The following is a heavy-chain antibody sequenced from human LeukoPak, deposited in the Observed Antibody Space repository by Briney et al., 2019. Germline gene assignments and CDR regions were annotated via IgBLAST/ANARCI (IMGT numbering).Heavy chain of an antibody. CDR2: TSTYNDNT. Sequence: GASVKVSCKASGYTFTSYGISWVRQAPGQGLEWMGWTSTYNDNTNYAQKFQDRVTMTTDTSTSTAYMELRSLRSDDTAVYYCARGQIYWYFDLWGRGTLVTVSS. CDR3: ARGQIYWYFDL. CDR1: GYTFTSYG. J-gene: IGHJ2*01. V-gene: IGHV1-18*01.